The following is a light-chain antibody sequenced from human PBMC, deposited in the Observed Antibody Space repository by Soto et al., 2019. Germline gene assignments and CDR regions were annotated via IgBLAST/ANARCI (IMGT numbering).Light chain of an antibody. CDR1: QTISSW. J-gene: IGKJ1*01. V-gene: IGKV1-5*03. CDR2: TAS. CDR3: RYYKSYSGA. Sequence: DIQMTQSPSTLSGSVGDRVTITCRASQTISSWLAWYQQKPGKAPKRLIYTASTLKSGAPSRFSVSGSGAELTLTISSLQPDDFATYYCRYYKSYSGAFGQGSKVELK.